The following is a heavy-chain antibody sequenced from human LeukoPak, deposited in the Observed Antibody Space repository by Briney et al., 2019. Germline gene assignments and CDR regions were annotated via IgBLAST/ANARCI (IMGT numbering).Heavy chain of an antibody. CDR2: INPNSGGT. V-gene: IGHV1-2*02. J-gene: IGHJ6*03. CDR3: ARSRRDQLPLMDYYYMDV. CDR1: GYTFTGYY. D-gene: IGHD2-2*01. Sequence: ASVKVSCKASGYTFTGYYMHWVRQAPGQGLEWMGWINPNSGGTNYAQKFQGRVTMTRDTSISTAYMELSRLRSDDTAVYYCARSRRDQLPLMDYYYMDVWGKGTTVTISS.